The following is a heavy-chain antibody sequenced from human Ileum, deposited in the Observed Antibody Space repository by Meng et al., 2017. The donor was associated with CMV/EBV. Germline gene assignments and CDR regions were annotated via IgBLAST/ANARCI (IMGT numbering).Heavy chain of an antibody. V-gene: IGHV3-11*04. D-gene: IGHD3-10*01. CDR3: ARSYYYGSGSYCY. CDR2: ISSSGSTM. Sequence: GESLKISCAASGFTFSDYYMSWIRQAPGKGLEWVSYISSSGSTMYYADSVKGRFTISRDNAKNSLYLQMNSLRAEDTAVYYCARSYYYGSGSYCYWGQGTLVTVSS. J-gene: IGHJ4*02. CDR1: GFTFSDYY.